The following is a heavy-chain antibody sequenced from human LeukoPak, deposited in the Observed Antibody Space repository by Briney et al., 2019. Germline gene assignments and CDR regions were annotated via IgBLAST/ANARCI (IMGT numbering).Heavy chain of an antibody. V-gene: IGHV4-30-4*01. Sequence: PSQTLSLTCTVSGGSISSGDYYWSWIRQPPGKGLEWIGYIYYSGSTYYNPSLKSRVTISVDTSKSQFSLKLSSVTAADTAVYYCAREVVVAAGRWFDPWGQGTLVTVSS. CDR2: IYYSGST. CDR1: GGSISSGDYY. D-gene: IGHD2-15*01. CDR3: AREVVVAAGRWFDP. J-gene: IGHJ5*02.